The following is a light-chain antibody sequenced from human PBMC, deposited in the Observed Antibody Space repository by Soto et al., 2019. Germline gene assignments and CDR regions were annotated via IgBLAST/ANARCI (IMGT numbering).Light chain of an antibody. Sequence: QSALAQPASVPPSPGQAITISCTGTSSDVGGYNYVSWYQEHPGKAPKLMIYEVSNRPSGVSNRFSGSKSGNTASLTISGLQPEDEADYYCSSYTTTGTYVFGTGTKVTVL. CDR3: SSYTTTGTYV. V-gene: IGLV2-14*01. J-gene: IGLJ1*01. CDR2: EVS. CDR1: SSDVGGYNY.